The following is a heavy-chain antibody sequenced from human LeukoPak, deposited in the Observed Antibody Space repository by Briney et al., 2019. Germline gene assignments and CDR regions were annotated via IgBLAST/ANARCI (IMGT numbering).Heavy chain of an antibody. D-gene: IGHD3-16*01. CDR2: IYYSGST. J-gene: IGHJ4*02. V-gene: IGHV4-39*01. CDR3: ARGGGGDYFDY. CDR1: GGSVSSSEYY. Sequence: SETLSLTCTVSGGSVSSSEYYCDWIRQPPGKGLQWIGTIYYSGSTSYNPSLKSRVTISIDTFKNQLSLNLTSVTAADTAVYYCARGGGGDYFDYWGQGTLVTVSS.